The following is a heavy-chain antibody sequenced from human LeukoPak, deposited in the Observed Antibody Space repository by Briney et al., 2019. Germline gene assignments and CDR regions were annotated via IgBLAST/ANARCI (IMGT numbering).Heavy chain of an antibody. CDR1: GYTFTGYY. V-gene: IGHV1-2*02. J-gene: IGHJ5*02. Sequence: ASVKVSCKASGYTFTGYYIYWVRQAPGQGVEWMGWIKHTSGGTKYAQKFQGRVTMTKDTSISTAYMELSKLRSDDTAVYYSARGPANWLDPWGQGTLVAVSS. CDR3: ARGPANWLDP. CDR2: IKHTSGGT.